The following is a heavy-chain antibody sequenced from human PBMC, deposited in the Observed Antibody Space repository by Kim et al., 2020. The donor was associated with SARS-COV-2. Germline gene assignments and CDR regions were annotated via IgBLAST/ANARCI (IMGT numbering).Heavy chain of an antibody. CDR1: GFTVSTNY. D-gene: IGHD3-3*01. V-gene: IGHV3-53*01. CDR3: ARGGALGLVTN. CDR2: IYIASSGVST. Sequence: GGSLRLSCAASGFTVSTNYMSWVRQAPGKGLEWVSLIYIASSGVSTYYADSVKGRFTISRDNFKNTLYLQMIRLRAEDTTEYYCARGGALGLVTNWGQG. J-gene: IGHJ4*02.